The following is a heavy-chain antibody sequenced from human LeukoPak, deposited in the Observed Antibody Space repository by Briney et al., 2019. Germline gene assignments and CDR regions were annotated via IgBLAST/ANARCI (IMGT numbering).Heavy chain of an antibody. J-gene: IGHJ6*03. D-gene: IGHD2-2*01. CDR3: ARHGPRGTSWYYYYMDV. V-gene: IGHV5-51*01. CDR1: GYSFISYW. Sequence: PGESLKISCKGSGYSFISYWIGWVRQMPGKGLEWMGIIYPGDSDTRYSPSFQGQVTISADKSVSTAYLQWSSLKASDTAMYYCARHGPRGTSWYYYYMDVWGKGTTVTVSS. CDR2: IYPGDSDT.